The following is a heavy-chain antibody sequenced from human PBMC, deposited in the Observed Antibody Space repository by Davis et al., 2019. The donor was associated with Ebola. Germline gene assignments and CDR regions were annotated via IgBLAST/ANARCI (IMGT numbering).Heavy chain of an antibody. CDR3: AKGPLYYDSSGYYIT. J-gene: IGHJ5*02. CDR2: IRYDGSNK. CDR1: GFTFSSYG. Sequence: GESLKISCAASGFTFSSYGMHWVRQAPGKGLEWVAFIRYDGSNKYYADSVKGRFTISRDNSKNTLYLQMNSLRAEDTAVYYCAKGPLYYDSSGYYITWGQGTLVTVSS. V-gene: IGHV3-30*02. D-gene: IGHD3-22*01.